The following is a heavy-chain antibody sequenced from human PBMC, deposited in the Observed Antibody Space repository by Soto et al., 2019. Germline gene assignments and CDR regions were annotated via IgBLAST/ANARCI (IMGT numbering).Heavy chain of an antibody. J-gene: IGHJ6*02. V-gene: IGHV4-31*03. CDR2: IYYSGST. CDR3: ARMTIAAADEGYYYYGMDV. Sequence: KPSETLSLTCTVSSGSISSGGYYWSWIRQHPGKGLEWIGYIYYSGSTYYNPSLKSRVTISVDTSKNQFSLKLSSVTAADTAVYYCARMTIAAADEGYYYYGMDVWGQGTTVTVSS. CDR1: SGSISSGGYY. D-gene: IGHD6-13*01.